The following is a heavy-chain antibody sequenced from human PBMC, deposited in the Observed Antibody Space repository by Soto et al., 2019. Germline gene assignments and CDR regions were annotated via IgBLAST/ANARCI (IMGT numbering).Heavy chain of an antibody. D-gene: IGHD3-3*01. V-gene: IGHV3-23*01. CDR2: VSGRGGDT. CDR1: GFSFSSFA. J-gene: IGHJ4*02. Sequence: EVHLLQSGGGLVQPGGSLRLSCAASGFSFSSFALSWVRQSPGKGLEWVAAVSGRGGDTYYANSVKGRFTIFRDNFPSTLFLQMNRLRAEDSAISYCAKYPNYDFWGCFSSVYFYYWGQGTLVTVSS. CDR3: AKYPNYDFWGCFSSVYFYY.